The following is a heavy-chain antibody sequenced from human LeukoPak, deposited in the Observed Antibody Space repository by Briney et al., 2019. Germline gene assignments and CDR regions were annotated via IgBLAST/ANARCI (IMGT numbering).Heavy chain of an antibody. J-gene: IGHJ4*02. V-gene: IGHV3-7*01. D-gene: IGHD2-21*01. Sequence: GESLKISCAASGFTFSTYWMSWVRQAPGKGLEWVANIKQDGSEKYYVDSVKGRFTISRDNAKNSLYLQMNSLRAEDTAVYYCARHIGTYYDYWGQGTLVTVSS. CDR3: ARHIGTYYDY. CDR1: GFTFSTYW. CDR2: IKQDGSEK.